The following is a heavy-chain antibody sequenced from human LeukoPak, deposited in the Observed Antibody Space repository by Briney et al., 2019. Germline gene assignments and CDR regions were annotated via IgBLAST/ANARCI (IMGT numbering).Heavy chain of an antibody. CDR1: GYTFSTYD. CDR2: MNPNSGNT. V-gene: IGHV1-8*01. D-gene: IGHD5-24*01. J-gene: IGHJ4*02. CDR3: ACRRDGYNFLFDY. Sequence: GASVKVSCKASGYTFSTYDINWVRQATGQGLEWMGWMNPNSGNTGDAQKFQGRVTMTRNTSISTAYMELSGLRYEDTAVYYCACRRDGYNFLFDYWGQGTLVTVSS.